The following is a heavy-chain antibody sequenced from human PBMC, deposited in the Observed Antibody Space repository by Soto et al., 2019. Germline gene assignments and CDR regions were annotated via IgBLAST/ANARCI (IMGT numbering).Heavy chain of an antibody. CDR3: AREETAWPLAYGLDV. V-gene: IGHV3-21*01. J-gene: IGHJ6*02. CDR2: IGRRSDI. CDR1: GSSFSTYS. D-gene: IGHD2-21*02. Sequence: GGSLRLSCEASGSSFSTYSMHWVRQAPGKGLEWVSSIGRRSDIYYADSVKGRFTISRDNAKNSVSLQMNSLRDEDTAVYYCAREETAWPLAYGLDVWGQGTTVTVSS.